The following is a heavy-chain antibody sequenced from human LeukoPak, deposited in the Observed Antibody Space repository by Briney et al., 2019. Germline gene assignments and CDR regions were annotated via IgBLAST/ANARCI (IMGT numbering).Heavy chain of an antibody. CDR2: IYYSGST. CDR1: GGSISSYY. V-gene: IGHV4-59*12. D-gene: IGHD3-10*02. J-gene: IGHJ4*02. CDR3: ARSPRITMFNRGYSYFDY. Sequence: PSETLSLTCTVSGGSISSYYWSWIRQPPGKGLEWIGYIYYSGSTNYNPSLKSRVTISVDTSKNQFSLKLSSVTAADTAVYYCARSPRITMFNRGYSYFDYWGQGTLVTVSS.